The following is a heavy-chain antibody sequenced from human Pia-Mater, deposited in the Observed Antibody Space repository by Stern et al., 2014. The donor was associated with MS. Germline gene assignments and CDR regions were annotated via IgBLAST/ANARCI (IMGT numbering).Heavy chain of an antibody. CDR3: ARDGRHTDNYGLDV. Sequence: QLVESGAEGKKPGSSVKVSCKAFGGTFNVYAINWLRQAPGQGLEWMGGINPICGTANYAQKFQGRVTITADESTRTSSMQLSSLRYDDTAVYYCARDGRHTDNYGLDVWGQGTTVTVSS. CDR2: INPICGTA. V-gene: IGHV1-69*01. CDR1: GGTFNVYA. J-gene: IGHJ6*02. D-gene: IGHD3-9*01.